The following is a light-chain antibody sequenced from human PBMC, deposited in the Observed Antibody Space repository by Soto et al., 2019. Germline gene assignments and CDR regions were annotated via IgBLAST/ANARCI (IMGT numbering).Light chain of an antibody. CDR3: QQYGSSPLYT. CDR2: GAS. V-gene: IGKV3-20*01. CDR1: QSVSSNY. J-gene: IGKJ2*01. Sequence: EMVLTQSPGTLSLSPGESATRSCRASQSVSSNYLAWYQQKPGQAPRLLIYGASSRATGIPDRFSGSGSGTDFTLTISRLEPEDFAVYYCQQYGSSPLYTFGQGTKLEIK.